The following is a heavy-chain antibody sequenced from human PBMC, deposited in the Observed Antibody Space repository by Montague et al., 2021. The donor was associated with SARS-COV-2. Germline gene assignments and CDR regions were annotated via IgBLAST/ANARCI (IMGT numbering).Heavy chain of an antibody. CDR2: IYYSGST. CDR3: ARVGRQQLVRLSGMDV. D-gene: IGHD6-13*01. Sequence: SETLSLTCTVSGGSISSSSYYWGWIRQPPGKGLEWIGCIYYSGSTYYXXXLKSRVTISVDTSKNQFSLKLSSVTAADTAVYYCARVGRQQLVRLSGMDVWGQGTTVTVSS. CDR1: GGSISSSSYY. J-gene: IGHJ6*02. V-gene: IGHV4-39*07.